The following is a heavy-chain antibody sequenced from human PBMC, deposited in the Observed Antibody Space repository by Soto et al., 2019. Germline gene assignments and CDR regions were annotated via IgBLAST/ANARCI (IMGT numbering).Heavy chain of an antibody. J-gene: IGHJ3*02. V-gene: IGHV3-66*01. Sequence: GGSLRLSCAASGFTVSSNYMSWVRQAPGKGLEWVSVIYSGGSTYYADSVKGRFTISRDNSKNTLYLQMNSLRAEDTAIYYCARGKPAAINGDAFDIWGQGTMVTVSS. CDR3: ARGKPAAINGDAFDI. CDR2: IYSGGST. D-gene: IGHD2-2*01. CDR1: GFTVSSNY.